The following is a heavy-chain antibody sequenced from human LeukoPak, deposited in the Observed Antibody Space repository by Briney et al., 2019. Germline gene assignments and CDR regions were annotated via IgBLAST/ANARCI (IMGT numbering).Heavy chain of an antibody. V-gene: IGHV4-30-2*01. D-gene: IGHD3-16*01. Sequence: SETLSLTCAVSGGSISSGGYSWSWIRQPPGKGLEWIGYIYHSGSTYYNPSLKSRVTISVDTSKNQFSLKLSSVTAADTAVYYCARSPYRHWGDYWGQGTLVTVSS. CDR1: GGSISSGGYS. J-gene: IGHJ4*02. CDR2: IYHSGST. CDR3: ARSPYRHWGDY.